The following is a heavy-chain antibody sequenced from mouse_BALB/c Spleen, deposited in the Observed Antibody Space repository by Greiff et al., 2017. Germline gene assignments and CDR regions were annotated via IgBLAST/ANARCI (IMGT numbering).Heavy chain of an antibody. V-gene: IGHV2-9*02. Sequence: VMLVESGPGLEAPSQSLSITCTVSGFSLTSYGVHWVRQPPGKGLAWLGVIWAGGSTNYNSALMSRLSISKDNSKSQVFLKMNSLQTDDTAMYYCARDRGYRYDGFAYWGQGTLVTVSA. J-gene: IGHJ3*01. CDR3: ARDRGYRYDGFAY. CDR1: GFSLTSYG. D-gene: IGHD2-14*01. CDR2: IWAGGST.